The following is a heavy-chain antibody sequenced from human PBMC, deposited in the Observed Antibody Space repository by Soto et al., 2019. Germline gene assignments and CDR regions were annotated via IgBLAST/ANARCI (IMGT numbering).Heavy chain of an antibody. J-gene: IGHJ5*02. V-gene: IGHV4-31*03. Sequence: QVQLQEAGPGLVKPSQTLSLTCTVSGDSISSGAYNWTWIRQHPGKGLEWIGYISNSGSTYYNPSPKSRLTISLDASETQSSLKPTAVTAADTAMDYCARARQFYAWEFGPWGQGTLFTVAS. CDR3: ARARQFYAWEFGP. CDR2: ISNSGST. D-gene: IGHD3-16*01. CDR1: GDSISSGAYN.